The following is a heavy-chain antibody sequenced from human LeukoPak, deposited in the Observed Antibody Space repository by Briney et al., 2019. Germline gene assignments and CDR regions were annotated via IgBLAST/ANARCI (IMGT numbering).Heavy chain of an antibody. CDR3: ARGVVTPDRYFDL. CDR2: ISYDGSNK. D-gene: IGHD4-23*01. Sequence: GRSLRLSCAASGFTFSSYAMHWVCQAPGKGLEWVAVISYDGSNKYYADSVKGRFTISRDNSKNTLYLQMNSLRAEDTAVYYCARGVVTPDRYFDLWGRGTLVTVSS. V-gene: IGHV3-30-3*01. J-gene: IGHJ2*01. CDR1: GFTFSSYA.